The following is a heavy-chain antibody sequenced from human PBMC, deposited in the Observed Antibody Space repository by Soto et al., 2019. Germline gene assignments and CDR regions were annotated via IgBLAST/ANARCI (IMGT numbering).Heavy chain of an antibody. CDR3: ARGKFGFSYYYYYYMDV. Sequence: SETLSLTCAVYDGSFSDYYWTWIRQSPGKGLEWIGEINHSGSTSYKSSLKSRVTISIDTSKNQFSLKLTSVTASDTAVYYCARGKFGFSYYYYYYMDVWGKGTTVTVSS. D-gene: IGHD2-21*01. CDR2: INHSGST. J-gene: IGHJ6*03. V-gene: IGHV4-34*01. CDR1: DGSFSDYY.